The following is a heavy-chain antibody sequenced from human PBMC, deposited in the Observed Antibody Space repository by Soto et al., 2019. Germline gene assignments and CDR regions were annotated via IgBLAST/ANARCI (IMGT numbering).Heavy chain of an antibody. V-gene: IGHV3-23*01. CDR1: GFTFSSYA. CDR2: ISGSGGST. CDR3: APTMIRGVPPRYFDY. Sequence: GGSLRLACAASGFTFSSYAISGVRQAPWKGREWVSAISGSGGSTYCADSVKGRFTISRDNSKNTRYLQMNSLRAEDTAVYYCAPTMIRGVPPRYFDYWGQGTLVTISS. D-gene: IGHD3-10*01. J-gene: IGHJ4*02.